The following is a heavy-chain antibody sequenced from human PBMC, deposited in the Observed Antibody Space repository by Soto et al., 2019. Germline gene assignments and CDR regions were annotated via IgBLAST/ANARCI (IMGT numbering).Heavy chain of an antibody. D-gene: IGHD2-2*01. J-gene: IGHJ6*02. Sequence: QVQLVESGGGVVQPGRSLRLSCAASGFTISNYGMHWVRQAPGKGLEWVAVISYDGTITYYADSVKGRFTISRDNSKNTLYLQMNSLRTEDTAVYYCATTRVGPCSSSIRFSGIFDGMDVWGQGTTVTVSS. CDR3: ATTRVGPCSSSIRFSGIFDGMDV. CDR1: GFTISNYG. CDR2: ISYDGTIT. V-gene: IGHV3-30-3*01.